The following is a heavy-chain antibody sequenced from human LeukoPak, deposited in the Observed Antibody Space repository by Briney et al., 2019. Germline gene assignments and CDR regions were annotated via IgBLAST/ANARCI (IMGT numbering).Heavy chain of an antibody. CDR3: ARADRESPFAFDY. D-gene: IGHD1-14*01. V-gene: IGHV4-59*01. Sequence: PSETLSLTCTVSGGFISSYYWSWIRQPPGKGLEWIGYIYYSGSTNYNPSLKSRVTISVDTSKNQFSLKLSSVTAADTAVYYCARADRESPFAFDYWGQGTLVTVSS. CDR2: IYYSGST. CDR1: GGFISSYY. J-gene: IGHJ4*02.